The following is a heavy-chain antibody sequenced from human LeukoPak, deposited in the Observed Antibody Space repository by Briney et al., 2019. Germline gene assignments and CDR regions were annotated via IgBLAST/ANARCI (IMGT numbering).Heavy chain of an antibody. D-gene: IGHD3-3*01. V-gene: IGHV4-30-4*01. CDR2: IYYSGST. CDR3: ARGPRIGLRFLEWLPSV. CDR1: GGSISSGDYY. J-gene: IGHJ4*02. Sequence: SETLSLTCTVSGGSISSGDYYWSWIRQPPGKGLEWIGYIYYSGSTYYNPSLKSRVTISVDTSKNQFSLKLSSVTAADTAVYYCARGPRIGLRFLEWLPSVWGQGTLVTVSS.